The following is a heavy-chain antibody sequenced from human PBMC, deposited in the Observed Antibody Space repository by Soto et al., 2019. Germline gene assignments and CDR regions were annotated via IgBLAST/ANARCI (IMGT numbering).Heavy chain of an antibody. J-gene: IGHJ4*02. CDR1: GYAFTGYY. CDR2: VSPKNGDT. V-gene: IGHV1-2*02. Sequence: ASVKVSCKASGYAFTGYYIHWVRQAPGQGLEWMGWVSPKNGDTDYAQRFQGRVTMTRDTSITSAYLDLTRLGYDDTATYFCARANSGDDDEFDYWGQGTPVTVSS. D-gene: IGHD5-12*01. CDR3: ARANSGDDDEFDY.